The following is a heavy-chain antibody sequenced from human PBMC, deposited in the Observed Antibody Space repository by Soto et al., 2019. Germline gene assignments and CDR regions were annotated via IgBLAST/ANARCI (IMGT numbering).Heavy chain of an antibody. Sequence: WGSLRLSCAASGFTFGSYAIHCVRHSPGKGLEWVAVISYDGSNKYYADSVKGRFTISRDNSKNTLYLQMNSLRAEDTAVYYCAREVGATAYYFDYWGQGTLVTVSS. CDR1: GFTFGSYA. D-gene: IGHD1-26*01. CDR2: ISYDGSNK. CDR3: AREVGATAYYFDY. J-gene: IGHJ4*02. V-gene: IGHV3-30-3*01.